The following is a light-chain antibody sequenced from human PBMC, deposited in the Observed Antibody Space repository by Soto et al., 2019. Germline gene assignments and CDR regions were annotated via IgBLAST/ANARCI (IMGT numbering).Light chain of an antibody. Sequence: DIVMTQSPLSLPVTPGEPASISCTSSQSLLYIDGYNYLDWYLQKPGQPPKLLIYSASNRASGVPARFSGSGSGTDFTLKISRVEAEDAGLYFCMQARQTPFTFGPGTKVDIK. CDR1: QSLLYIDGYNY. CDR3: MQARQTPFT. J-gene: IGKJ3*01. CDR2: SAS. V-gene: IGKV2-28*01.